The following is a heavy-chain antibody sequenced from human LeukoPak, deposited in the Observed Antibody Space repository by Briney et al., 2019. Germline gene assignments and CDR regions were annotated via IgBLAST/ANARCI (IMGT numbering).Heavy chain of an antibody. D-gene: IGHD1-26*01. CDR3: AGGSRGAFDY. J-gene: IGHJ4*02. V-gene: IGHV4-59*01. Sequence: SETLSLNCSVSGGSISNYYWNWIRQPPGKGLEWIGTLYNSGSTTYNPSLKSRITISVDTSKNQFSLKLASVTAADTAVYYCAGGSRGAFDYWGQGTLVTVSS. CDR1: GGSISNYY. CDR2: LYNSGST.